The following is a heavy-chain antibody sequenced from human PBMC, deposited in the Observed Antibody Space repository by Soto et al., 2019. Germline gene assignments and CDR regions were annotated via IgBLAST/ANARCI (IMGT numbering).Heavy chain of an antibody. D-gene: IGHD3-22*01. CDR3: ASSGLEYYYDSSGYSRGPNFDY. Sequence: SETLSLTCTVSGGSISSGDYYWSWIRQPPGKGLEWIGYIYYSGSTYYNPSLKSRATISVDTSKNQFSLKLSSVTAADTAVYYCASSGLEYYYDSSGYSRGPNFDYWGQGTLVTVSS. CDR1: GGSISSGDYY. CDR2: IYYSGST. V-gene: IGHV4-30-4*01. J-gene: IGHJ4*02.